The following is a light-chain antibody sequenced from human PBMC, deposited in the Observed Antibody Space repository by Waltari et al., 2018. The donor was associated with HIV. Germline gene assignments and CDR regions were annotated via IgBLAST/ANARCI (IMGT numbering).Light chain of an antibody. CDR2: DDS. CDR1: NIGNKN. J-gene: IGLJ2*01. V-gene: IGLV3-21*02. CDR3: QVWDGSSDHPKVV. Sequence: SYVLPQPPSVSVAPGQTATITCGGNNIGNKNVQWYQKKPGQAPVLVVYDDSDRPSGIPERFSGSNSGNTATLTISRVEVGDEADYYCQVWDGSSDHPKVVLGGGTKLTVL.